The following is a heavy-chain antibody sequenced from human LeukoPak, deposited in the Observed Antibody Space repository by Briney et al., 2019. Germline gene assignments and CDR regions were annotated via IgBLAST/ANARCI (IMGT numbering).Heavy chain of an antibody. CDR3: ARSPPGYSSGWYPSFVDY. Sequence: GESLKISCKGSGYSFTSYWIGWVRQMPRKGLEWMGIIYPGDSDTRYSPSFQGQVTISADKSISTAYLQWSSLKASDTAMYYCARSPPGYSSGWYPSFVDYWGQGTLVTVSS. J-gene: IGHJ4*02. D-gene: IGHD6-19*01. V-gene: IGHV5-51*01. CDR1: GYSFTSYW. CDR2: IYPGDSDT.